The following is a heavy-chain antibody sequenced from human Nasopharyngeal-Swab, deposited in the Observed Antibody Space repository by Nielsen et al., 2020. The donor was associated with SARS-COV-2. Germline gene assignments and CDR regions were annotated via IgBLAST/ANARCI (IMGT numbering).Heavy chain of an antibody. CDR2: IYYSGST. CDR3: AREPRGYSYGLGIDYYYMDV. V-gene: IGHV4-59*01. D-gene: IGHD5-18*01. J-gene: IGHJ6*03. CDR1: GGSISSYY. Sequence: SETLSLTCTVSGGSISSYYWSWIRQPPGKGLEWIGYIYYSGSTNYNPSLKSRVTISVDTSKNQFSLKLSSVTAADTAVYYCAREPRGYSYGLGIDYYYMDVWGKGTTVTVSS.